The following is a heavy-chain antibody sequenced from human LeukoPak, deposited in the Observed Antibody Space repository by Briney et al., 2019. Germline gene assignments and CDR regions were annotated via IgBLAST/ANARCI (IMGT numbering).Heavy chain of an antibody. D-gene: IGHD6-13*01. CDR3: ARGVYIAAAQYGY. V-gene: IGHV4-59*01. J-gene: IGHJ4*02. CDR2: IYYSGTT. Sequence: SETLSLTCTVSGVSISSYYWSWIRQPPGKGLEWIGYIYYSGTTNYNPSLKGRVTISVDTSKNQFSLKLSSVIAADTAVYYCARGVYIAAAQYGYWGQGTLVTVSS. CDR1: GVSISSYY.